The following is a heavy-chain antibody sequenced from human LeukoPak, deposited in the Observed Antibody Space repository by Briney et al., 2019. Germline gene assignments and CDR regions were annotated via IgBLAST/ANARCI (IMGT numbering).Heavy chain of an antibody. Sequence: SETLSLTCAVYGGSFSGYYWSWIRQPPGKGLEWIGEINHSGSTNYNPSLKSRVTISVDTSKNQFSLKLSSVTAADTAVYYCASHIAAAGTDYGMDVWGQGTTVTVSS. D-gene: IGHD6-13*01. V-gene: IGHV4-34*01. CDR1: GGSFSGYY. CDR3: ASHIAAAGTDYGMDV. J-gene: IGHJ6*02. CDR2: INHSGST.